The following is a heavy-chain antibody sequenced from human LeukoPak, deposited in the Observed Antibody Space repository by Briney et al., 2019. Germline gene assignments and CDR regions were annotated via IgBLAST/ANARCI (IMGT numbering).Heavy chain of an antibody. Sequence: PSETLSLTCTVSGGSISSYYWSWIRQPPGKGLEWIGYIYYSGSTNYNPSLKSRVTISVDTSKNQFSLKLSSVTAADTAVYYCARERGQEYYYDSSGYYFDYWGQGTLVTVSS. J-gene: IGHJ4*02. CDR1: GGSISSYY. D-gene: IGHD3-22*01. V-gene: IGHV4-59*01. CDR3: ARERGQEYYYDSSGYYFDY. CDR2: IYYSGST.